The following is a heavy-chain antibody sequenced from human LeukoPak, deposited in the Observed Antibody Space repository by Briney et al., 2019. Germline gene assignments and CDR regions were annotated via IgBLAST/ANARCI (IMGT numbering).Heavy chain of an antibody. CDR3: AKIVPGYSYAY. J-gene: IGHJ4*02. D-gene: IGHD5-18*01. V-gene: IGHV3-30*18. CDR1: GFTFSSYG. Sequence: GGSLRLSCAASGFTFSSYGMHWVRQAPGKGLEWVAVITDDGSNKYYADSVKGRFTISRDNSKNTLYLQMNSLRAEDTAVYYCAKIVPGYSYAYWGREPWSPSPQ. CDR2: ITDDGSNK.